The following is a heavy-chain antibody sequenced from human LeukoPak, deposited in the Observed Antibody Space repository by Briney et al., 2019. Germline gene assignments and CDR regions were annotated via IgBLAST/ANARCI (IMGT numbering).Heavy chain of an antibody. CDR1: GGSISSYY. J-gene: IGHJ4*02. CDR3: ARGVYIAAAQYAY. V-gene: IGHV4-59*01. Sequence: SETLSLTCTVSGGSISSYYRSWIRQPPGKGLEWIGYIYYSGTTNYNPSLKSRVTISVDTSKNQFSLKLSSVTAADTAVYYCARGVYIAAAQYAYWGQGTLVTVSS. CDR2: IYYSGTT. D-gene: IGHD6-13*01.